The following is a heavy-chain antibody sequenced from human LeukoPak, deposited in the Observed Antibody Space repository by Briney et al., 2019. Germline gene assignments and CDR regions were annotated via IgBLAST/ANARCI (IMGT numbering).Heavy chain of an antibody. D-gene: IGHD3-10*02. CDR3: AELGITMIGGV. J-gene: IGHJ6*04. CDR1: GITFSAYS. Sequence: QSGGSLRLSCAASGITFSAYSMNWIRQAPGKGLEWVATITGDSTYISHADSVKGRFIISRDNAKNSLYLQMNSLRAEDTAVYYCAELGITMIGGVWGKGTTVTISS. V-gene: IGHV3-21*01. CDR2: ITGDSTYI.